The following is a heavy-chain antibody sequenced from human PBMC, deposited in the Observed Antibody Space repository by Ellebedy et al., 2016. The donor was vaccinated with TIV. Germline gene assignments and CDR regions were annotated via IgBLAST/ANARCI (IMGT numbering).Heavy chain of an antibody. CDR1: GGTFSSYA. D-gene: IGHD6-6*01. CDR3: ARDERGIAARQGDY. V-gene: IGHV1-69*13. Sequence: SVKVSCXASGGTFSSYAISWVRQAPGQGLEWMGGIIPIFGTANYAQKFQGRVTITADESTSTAYMELSSLRSEDTAVYYCARDERGIAARQGDYWGQGTLVTVSS. J-gene: IGHJ4*02. CDR2: IIPIFGTA.